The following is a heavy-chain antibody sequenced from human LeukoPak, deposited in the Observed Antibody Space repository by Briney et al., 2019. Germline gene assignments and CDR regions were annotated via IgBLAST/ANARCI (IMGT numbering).Heavy chain of an antibody. CDR3: ARGFWDSGSYLGVDV. Sequence: SETLSLTCTVSGGSISSYYWSWIRQPPGKGLEWIGYIYYSGSTNYNPSLKSRVTISVDTSKNQFSLKLSSVTAADTAVYYCARGFWDSGSYLGVDVWGQGTTVTVSS. V-gene: IGHV4-59*01. CDR2: IYYSGST. D-gene: IGHD1-26*01. J-gene: IGHJ6*02. CDR1: GGSISSYY.